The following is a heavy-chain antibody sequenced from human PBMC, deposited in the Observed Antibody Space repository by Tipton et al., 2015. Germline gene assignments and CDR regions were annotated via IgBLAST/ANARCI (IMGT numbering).Heavy chain of an antibody. CDR1: GGSVTSGNYY. V-gene: IGHV4-61*01. J-gene: IGHJ4*02. D-gene: IGHD4-23*01. CDR2: ISYTDNV. Sequence: TLSLTCNVSGGSVTSGNYYWSGIRQPPGKGLEWIGYISYTDNVHYNPSLESRVTISVDTSKNQFSLTLNSVTAADTAVYYCARARGRHGGLFDSWGQGILVTVSS. CDR3: ARARGRHGGLFDS.